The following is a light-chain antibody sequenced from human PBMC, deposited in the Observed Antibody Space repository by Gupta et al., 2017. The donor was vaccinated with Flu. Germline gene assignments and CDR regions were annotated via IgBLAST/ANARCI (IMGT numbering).Light chain of an antibody. CDR1: QDISSW. CDR3: QQAQNFPLT. V-gene: IGKV1-12*01. CDR2: AAS. J-gene: IGKJ5*01. Sequence: PSSVSASVGDRVTITCRASQDISSWLAWYQQKPGKAPNLLIYAASTLQSGVPSRFSGSASGTDFTLTITSLQAEDSATYYCQQAQNFPLTFGQGTRLEIK.